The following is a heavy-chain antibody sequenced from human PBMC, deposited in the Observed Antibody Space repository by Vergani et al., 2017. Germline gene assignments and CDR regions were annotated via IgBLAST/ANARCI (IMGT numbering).Heavy chain of an antibody. CDR3: ARRRGDPDQPYGMDV. CDR2: IYPGDSDT. V-gene: IGHV5-51*01. D-gene: IGHD2-2*01. CDR1: GYSFTTYW. Sequence: EVQLVQSGAEVKKPGESLKISCKGSGYSFTTYWIGWVRQMPGKGLEWMGIIYPGDSDTRYSPSFQGQVTLSADKSVSTAYLQWSSLKASDSAMYYCARRRGDPDQPYGMDVWGQGTTVTVSS. J-gene: IGHJ6*02.